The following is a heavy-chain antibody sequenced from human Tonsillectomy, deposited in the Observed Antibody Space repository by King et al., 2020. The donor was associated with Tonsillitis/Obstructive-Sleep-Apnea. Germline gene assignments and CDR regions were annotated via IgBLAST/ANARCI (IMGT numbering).Heavy chain of an antibody. Sequence: VQLVESGGGVVQPGRSLRLSCAASGFTFSSYAMHWVRQAPGKGLEWVALISYDGSNKYYADSVKGRFTISRDNSKNTLYLQMNSLRGEDTAVYYCARAGVRRDPAAHFDYWGQGTLVTVSS. V-gene: IGHV3-30*04. CDR2: ISYDGSNK. D-gene: IGHD3-10*01. J-gene: IGHJ4*02. CDR1: GFTFSSYA. CDR3: ARAGVRRDPAAHFDY.